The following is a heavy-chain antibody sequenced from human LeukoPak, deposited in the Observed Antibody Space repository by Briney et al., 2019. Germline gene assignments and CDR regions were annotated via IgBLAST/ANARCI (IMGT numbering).Heavy chain of an antibody. CDR1: GFTFSSYE. V-gene: IGHV3-48*03. CDR2: ISSSGSTI. Sequence: GGSLRLSCAASGFTFSSYEMNWVRQAPGKGLEWVSYISSSGSTIYYADSMKGRFTISRDNAKNSLYLQMNSLRAEDTAVYYCATDPPSGAGRDYWGQGTLVTVSS. D-gene: IGHD6-19*01. CDR3: ATDPPSGAGRDY. J-gene: IGHJ4*02.